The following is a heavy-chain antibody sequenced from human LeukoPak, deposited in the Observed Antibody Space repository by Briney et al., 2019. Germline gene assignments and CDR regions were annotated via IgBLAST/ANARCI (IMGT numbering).Heavy chain of an antibody. J-gene: IGHJ4*02. CDR2: ISWNSGSI. CDR1: GFTFDDYA. Sequence: GGSLRLSCAASGFTFDDYAMHWVRQAPGKGLEWVSGISWNSGSIGYADSVKGRFTISRDNAKNSLYLQMNSLKTEDTAVYYCTTPLHPYDWDFDYWGQGTLVTVSS. CDR3: TTPLHPYDWDFDY. V-gene: IGHV3-9*01. D-gene: IGHD5-12*01.